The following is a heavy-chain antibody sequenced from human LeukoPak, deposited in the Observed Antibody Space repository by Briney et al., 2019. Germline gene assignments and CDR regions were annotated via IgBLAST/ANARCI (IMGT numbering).Heavy chain of an antibody. J-gene: IGHJ4*02. CDR2: ISTSSSII. V-gene: IGHV3-48*04. Sequence: PGRSVRLSCAASGFTLSSYSMNWVRQAPGKGLEWVSYISTSSSIIYYADSVKGRFTISRDNAKNSLYLQMNSLRAEDTAVYYCARDGGSYYFDYWGQGTLVTVSS. CDR3: ARDGGSYYFDY. D-gene: IGHD1-26*01. CDR1: GFTLSSYS.